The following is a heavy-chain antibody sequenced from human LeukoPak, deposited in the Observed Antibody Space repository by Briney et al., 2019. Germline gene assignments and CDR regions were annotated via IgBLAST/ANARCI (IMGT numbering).Heavy chain of an antibody. D-gene: IGHD3-10*01. CDR2: VSDSGDTT. CDR1: DFTFNNYA. V-gene: IGHV3-23*01. J-gene: IGHJ4*02. Sequence: GGSLRLSCAASDFTFNNYAMSWVRQAPGKGLEWVSSVSDSGDTTYYADSVKGRVIISRDNSKNTLYLQLNSLRAEDTAVYFCAQSANSGSYYRGYFDNWGQGILVTVSS. CDR3: AQSANSGSYYRGYFDN.